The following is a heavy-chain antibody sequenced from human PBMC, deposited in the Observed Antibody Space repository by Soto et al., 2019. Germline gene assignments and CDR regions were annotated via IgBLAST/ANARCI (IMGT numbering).Heavy chain of an antibody. J-gene: IGHJ4*02. CDR2: INTDGSTT. CDR3: VRDQDTYGLAVFDS. CDR1: GFTLSSRW. V-gene: IGHV3-74*01. D-gene: IGHD2-15*01. Sequence: EVQLVESGGGLVQPGGSLRLSCAASGFTLSSRWMHWVRQAPGKGLVWVSRINTDGSTTTYADSVRGRFTISRDKAKNTLYLQMDSLRAEDTAMYYCVRDQDTYGLAVFDSWGQRTLVTVSS.